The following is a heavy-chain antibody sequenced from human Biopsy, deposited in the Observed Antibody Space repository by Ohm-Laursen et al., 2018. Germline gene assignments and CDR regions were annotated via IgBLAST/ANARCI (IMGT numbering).Heavy chain of an antibody. CDR1: GFSFDDSA. V-gene: IGHV3-9*01. Sequence: SLRLSCTASGFSFDDSAMHWVRQSPGKGLEWVAGIDWNSRNINYGDSVKGRFSVSRDNAKNSLYLQMNSLRGEDTALYYCVKDTNWNYVWDRPGATKGMDVWGQGTTVTVSS. D-gene: IGHD1-7*01. CDR2: IDWNSRNI. J-gene: IGHJ6*02. CDR3: VKDTNWNYVWDRPGATKGMDV.